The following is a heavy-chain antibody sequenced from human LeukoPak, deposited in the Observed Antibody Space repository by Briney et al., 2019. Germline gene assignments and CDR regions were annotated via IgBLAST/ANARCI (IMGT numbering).Heavy chain of an antibody. V-gene: IGHV3-48*01. Sequence: GGSLRLSCAASGFTFSSYSMNWVRQAPGKGLEWVSYISSSSSTIYYADSVKGRFTISRDNAKNSLYLQMNSLRAEDTAVYYCARGRAGYDFWSGYLDYWGQGTLVTVSS. D-gene: IGHD3-3*01. CDR3: ARGRAGYDFWSGYLDY. J-gene: IGHJ4*02. CDR1: GFTFSSYS. CDR2: ISSSSSTI.